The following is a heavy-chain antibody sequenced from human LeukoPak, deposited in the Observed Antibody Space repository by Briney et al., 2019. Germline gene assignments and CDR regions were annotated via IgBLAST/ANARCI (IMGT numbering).Heavy chain of an antibody. V-gene: IGHV4-39*01. J-gene: IGHJ4*02. CDR3: ARHLDQQWEGDY. Sequence: SETLSLTCTVSGGSINSSSYYWGWIRQPPGKGLEWIGSIYYSGSTYYNPSLKSRVTISVDTSKNQFSLKLSSVTAADTAVYYCARHLDQQWEGDYWGQGTLVTVSS. CDR1: GGSINSSSYY. D-gene: IGHD1-26*01. CDR2: IYYSGST.